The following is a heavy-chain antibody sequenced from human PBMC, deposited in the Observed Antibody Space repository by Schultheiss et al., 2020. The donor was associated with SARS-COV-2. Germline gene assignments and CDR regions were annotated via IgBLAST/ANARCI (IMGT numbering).Heavy chain of an antibody. CDR2: ISYDVSNK. D-gene: IGHD4-17*01. Sequence: GGSLRLSCAASGFTFSSYGMHWVRQAPGKGLEWVAVISYDVSNKYYADSVKGRFTISRDNSKNTLYLQMNSLRAEDTAVYYCAKENGDYYYGMDVWGQGTTVTVSS. CDR1: GFTFSSYG. V-gene: IGHV3-30*18. J-gene: IGHJ6*02. CDR3: AKENGDYYYGMDV.